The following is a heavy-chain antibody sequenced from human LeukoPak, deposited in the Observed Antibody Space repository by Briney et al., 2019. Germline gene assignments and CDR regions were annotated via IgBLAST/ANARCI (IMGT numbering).Heavy chain of an antibody. V-gene: IGHV4-59*01. CDR1: GGSISGYY. J-gene: IGHJ4*02. CDR2: IYDSGST. D-gene: IGHD3-16*02. CDR3: ARYSLYDYVWGSHRQTFAFDY. Sequence: SETLSLTCTDSGGSISGYYWSWIRQPPGKGLEWIGYIYDSGSTNYNPSLKSRVTISVDTSKNQFSLKLSSVTAADTAVYYCARYSLYDYVWGSHRQTFAFDYWGQGTLVTVSS.